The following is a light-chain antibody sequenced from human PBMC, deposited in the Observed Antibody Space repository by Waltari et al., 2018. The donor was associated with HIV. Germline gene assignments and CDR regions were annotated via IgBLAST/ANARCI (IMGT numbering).Light chain of an antibody. CDR1: SSDVGGYNY. Sequence: QSALTQPASVSGSPGQSITISCTGTSSDVGGYNYVSWYQRQPGKAPKLMIYDVNNRPSGVSNRFSGSKSGNTASLTISGLQAEDGADYYCSSYTSSSTRVFGGGTKVTVL. CDR2: DVN. J-gene: IGLJ3*02. CDR3: SSYTSSSTRV. V-gene: IGLV2-14*03.